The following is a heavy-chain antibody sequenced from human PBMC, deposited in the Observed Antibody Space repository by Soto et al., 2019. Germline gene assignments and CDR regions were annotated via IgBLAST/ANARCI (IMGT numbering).Heavy chain of an antibody. Sequence: GSGPTLVNPTQTLTLTCTFSGFSLSTSGVGVGWIRQPPGRALEWLALIYWNDDKRYSPSLKSRLTITKDTSKNQVVLTMTNMDPVDTATYYCAHRPGGIAAAGPFYYYYYGMDVWGQGTTVTVSS. CDR2: IYWNDDK. CDR3: AHRPGGIAAAGPFYYYYYGMDV. J-gene: IGHJ6*02. V-gene: IGHV2-5*01. D-gene: IGHD6-13*01. CDR1: GFSLSTSGVG.